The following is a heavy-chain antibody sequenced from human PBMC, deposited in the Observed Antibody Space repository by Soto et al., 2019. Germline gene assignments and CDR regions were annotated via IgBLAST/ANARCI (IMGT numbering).Heavy chain of an antibody. Sequence: ASVKVSCKAPADTFTSYYIHWVRQAPGHGLEWMGWINPNSGGTDYAQKFQGRVTMTRDTSISTVYMGLTSLTSDDTAVYYCARSLYTSGLYYFDFWGQGTLVTVSS. D-gene: IGHD6-19*01. CDR1: ADTFTSYY. CDR2: INPNSGGT. V-gene: IGHV1-2*02. CDR3: ARSLYTSGLYYFDF. J-gene: IGHJ4*02.